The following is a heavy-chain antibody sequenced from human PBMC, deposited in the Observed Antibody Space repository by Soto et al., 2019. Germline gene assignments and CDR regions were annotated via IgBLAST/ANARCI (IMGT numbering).Heavy chain of an antibody. Sequence: GGSLRLSCAASGFTFSSYGMHWVRQAPGKGLEWVAVIWYDGSNKYYADSVKGRFTISRDNSKNTLYLQMNSLRAEDTAVYYCARDSSLVVALDVWGQGTTVTVSS. V-gene: IGHV3-33*01. CDR2: IWYDGSNK. CDR1: GFTFSSYG. J-gene: IGHJ6*02. D-gene: IGHD2-15*01. CDR3: ARDSSLVVALDV.